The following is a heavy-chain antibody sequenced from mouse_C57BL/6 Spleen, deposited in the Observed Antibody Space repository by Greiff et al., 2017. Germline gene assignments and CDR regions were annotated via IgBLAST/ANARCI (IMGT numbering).Heavy chain of an antibody. CDR3: AIYYGPSGGFAY. CDR2: IHPSDSDT. D-gene: IGHD1-2*01. J-gene: IGHJ3*01. CDR1: GYTFTSYW. V-gene: IGHV1-74*01. Sequence: QVQLQQPGAELVKPGASVKVSCKASGYTFTSYWMHWVKQRPGQGLEWIGRIHPSDSDTNYNQKFKGKATLTVDKSSSTAYMQLNRLTSEDSAVYYCAIYYGPSGGFAYWGQGTLVTVSA.